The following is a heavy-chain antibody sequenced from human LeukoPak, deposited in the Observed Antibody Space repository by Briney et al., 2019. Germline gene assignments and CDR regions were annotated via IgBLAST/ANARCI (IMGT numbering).Heavy chain of an antibody. CDR2: IYTSGST. V-gene: IGHV4-4*07. D-gene: IGHD2-2*01. CDR1: GGSISSYY. CDR3: AKDEGYQLTNNYYYYGMDV. J-gene: IGHJ6*02. Sequence: PSETLSLTCTVSGGSISSYYWSWIRQPAGKGLEWIGRIYTSGSTNYNPSLKSRVTMSVDTSKNQFSLKLSSVTAADTAVYYCAKDEGYQLTNNYYYYGMDVWGQGTTVTVSS.